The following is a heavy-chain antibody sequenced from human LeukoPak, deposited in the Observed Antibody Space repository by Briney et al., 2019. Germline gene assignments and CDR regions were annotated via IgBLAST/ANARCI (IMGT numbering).Heavy chain of an antibody. CDR3: ARVGEWFGEPDY. Sequence: SETLSLTCTVSGGSISSYYWSWIRQPPGKGLEWIGYIYYSGSTNYNPSLKSRVTISVDTSKNQFSLKLSSVTAADTAVYYCARVGEWFGEPDYWGQGTLVTVSS. CDR2: IYYSGST. J-gene: IGHJ4*02. CDR1: GGSISSYY. D-gene: IGHD3-10*01. V-gene: IGHV4-59*08.